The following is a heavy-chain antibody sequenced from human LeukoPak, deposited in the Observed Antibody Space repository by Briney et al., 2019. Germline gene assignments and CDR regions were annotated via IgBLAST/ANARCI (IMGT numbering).Heavy chain of an antibody. J-gene: IGHJ4*02. Sequence: GGSLRLSCAASGFTFSTFAMIWVRQPPGKGLEWVSAISDSGNTYHADSVKGRFTISRDSSKNTLFLQMNRLRPEDAAVYYCAKAPVTTCRGAYCYPFDYWGQGTLVTVSS. D-gene: IGHD2-21*01. V-gene: IGHV3-23*01. CDR3: AKAPVTTCRGAYCYPFDY. CDR2: ISDSGNT. CDR1: GFTFSTFA.